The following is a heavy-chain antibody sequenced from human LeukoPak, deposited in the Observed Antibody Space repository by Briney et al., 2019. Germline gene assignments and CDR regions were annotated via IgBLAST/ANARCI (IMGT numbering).Heavy chain of an antibody. CDR3: ARDKEAVAVYYFDY. V-gene: IGHV3-33*01. D-gene: IGHD6-19*01. CDR1: GFTFSSYG. Sequence: GGSLRLSCAASGFTFSSYGMHWVRQAPGKGLEWVAVIWYDGSNKYYADSVKGRFTISRDNSKNTLYLQMNSLGAEDTAVYYCARDKEAVAVYYFDYWGQGTLVTVSS. CDR2: IWYDGSNK. J-gene: IGHJ4*02.